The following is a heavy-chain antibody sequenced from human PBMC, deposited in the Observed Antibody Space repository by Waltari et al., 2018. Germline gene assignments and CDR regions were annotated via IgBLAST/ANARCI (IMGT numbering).Heavy chain of an antibody. CDR2: SKNKRQGYTV. Sequence: EVQLVESGGGLVQPGGSLRLSCAASGFIFRDPYMDWVRQAPGKGLEWVGRSKNKRQGYTVEYAASVKGRFTISRDDSQNSLYLQMFSLKAEDTAVYYCARWDTGACRNWGQGTLVTVSS. CDR1: GFIFRDPY. V-gene: IGHV3-72*01. J-gene: IGHJ4*02. D-gene: IGHD1-1*01. CDR3: ARWDTGACRN.